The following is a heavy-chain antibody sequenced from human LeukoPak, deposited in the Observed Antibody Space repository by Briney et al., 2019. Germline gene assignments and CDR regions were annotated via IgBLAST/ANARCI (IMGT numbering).Heavy chain of an antibody. D-gene: IGHD3-22*01. CDR3: ARRFYDSSGYYVLDY. CDR2: IYFSGST. V-gene: IGHV4-59*08. CDR1: GGSISNYY. J-gene: IGHJ4*02. Sequence: SETLSLTCTVSGGSISNYYWSWIRQPPGKGLEWIGYIYFSGSTSYNPSLKSRVTISVDTSKNQFSLKLSSVTAADTAVYYCARRFYDSSGYYVLDYWGQGTLVTVSS.